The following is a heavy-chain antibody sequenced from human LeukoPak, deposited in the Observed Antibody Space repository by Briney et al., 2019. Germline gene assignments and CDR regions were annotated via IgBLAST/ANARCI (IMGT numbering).Heavy chain of an antibody. Sequence: GRSLRLSCAASGFTFSSYEMNWVRQAPGKGLEWVYISSSGSTIYYADSVKGRFTISRDNSKKMLYLQMNSLRPEDTAVYYCANARYDSSGYPAAFDYWGQGTLVTVSS. V-gene: IGHV3-48*03. CDR3: ANARYDSSGYPAAFDY. D-gene: IGHD3-22*01. CDR1: GFTFSSYE. J-gene: IGHJ4*02. CDR2: ISSSGSTI.